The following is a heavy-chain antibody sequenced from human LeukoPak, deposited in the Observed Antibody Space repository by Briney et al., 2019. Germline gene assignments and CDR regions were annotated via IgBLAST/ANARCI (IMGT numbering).Heavy chain of an antibody. V-gene: IGHV1-8*01. CDR1: GYTFTSYD. J-gene: IGHJ3*02. Sequence: ASVKVSCKASGYTFTSYDINWVRQATGQGLEWMGWMNPNSGNTGYAQKFQGRVTMTRNTSISTAYMELSRLRSDDTAVYYCARVKAGIVVVTASHAFDIWGQGTMVTVSS. D-gene: IGHD2-21*02. CDR2: MNPNSGNT. CDR3: ARVKAGIVVVTASHAFDI.